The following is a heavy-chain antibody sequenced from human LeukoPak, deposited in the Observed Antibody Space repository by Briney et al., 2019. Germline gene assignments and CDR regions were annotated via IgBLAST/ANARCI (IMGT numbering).Heavy chain of an antibody. CDR2: IYYSGST. CDR3: ASVYSNYFYYYYMDV. Sequence: SETLSLTCTVSGGSISSYYWSWIRQPPGKGLEWIGSIYYSGSTYYNPSLKSRVTISVDTSKNQFSLKLSSVTAADTAVYYCASVYSNYFYYYYMDVWGKGTTVTVSS. D-gene: IGHD4-11*01. V-gene: IGHV4-39*01. CDR1: GGSISSYY. J-gene: IGHJ6*03.